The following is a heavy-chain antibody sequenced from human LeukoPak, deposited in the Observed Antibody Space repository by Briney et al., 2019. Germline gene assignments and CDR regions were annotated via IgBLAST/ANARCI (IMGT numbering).Heavy chain of an antibody. CDR1: GYTFTGYY. CDR3: ARDPKGYCSGGSCYTITTFDY. Sequence: ASVKVSCKASGYTFTGYYMHWVRQAPGQGLEWMGWINPNSGGTNYAQKFQGRVTMTRDTSISTAYLELSRLRSDDAAVYYCARDPKGYCSGGSCYTITTFDYWGQGTLVTVSS. D-gene: IGHD2-15*01. CDR2: INPNSGGT. V-gene: IGHV1-2*02. J-gene: IGHJ4*02.